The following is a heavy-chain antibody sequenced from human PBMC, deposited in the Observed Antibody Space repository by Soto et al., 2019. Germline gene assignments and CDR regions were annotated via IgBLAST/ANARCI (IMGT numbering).Heavy chain of an antibody. Sequence: VGSLRLSCAASGFTFSSYWMSWVRQAPGKGLEWVANIKQDGSEKYYVDSVKGRFTISRDNAKNSLYLQMNSLRAEDTAVYYCAREGGSYGGKFDYWGQGTLVTVSS. V-gene: IGHV3-7*03. CDR3: AREGGSYGGKFDY. J-gene: IGHJ4*02. D-gene: IGHD1-26*01. CDR2: IKQDGSEK. CDR1: GFTFSSYW.